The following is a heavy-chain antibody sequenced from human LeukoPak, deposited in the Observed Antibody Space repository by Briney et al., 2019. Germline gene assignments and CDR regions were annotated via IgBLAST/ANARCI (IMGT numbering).Heavy chain of an antibody. CDR1: GFTFSSYG. D-gene: IGHD1-1*01. Sequence: GGSLRLSCAASGFTFSSYGMSWVRQAPGKGLEWVAVISYDGSNKYYADSVKGRFTISRDNSKNTLYLQMNSLRAEDTAVYYCASEVRVSTGYWYFDLWGRGTLVTVSS. V-gene: IGHV3-30*03. CDR3: ASEVRVSTGYWYFDL. J-gene: IGHJ2*01. CDR2: ISYDGSNK.